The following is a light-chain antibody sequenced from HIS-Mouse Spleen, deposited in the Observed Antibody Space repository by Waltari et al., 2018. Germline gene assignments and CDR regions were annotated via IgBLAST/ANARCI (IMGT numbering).Light chain of an antibody. J-gene: IGKJ2*01. CDR2: WAS. V-gene: IGKV4-1*01. CDR3: QQYYSTPYT. Sequence: DIVMTQSPESLAVSLGERATINCKYSQSVLYSSNNKNYLAWYQQKPGQPPKLLIYWASTRESGVPDRFSGSGSGTDFTLTISSLQAEDVAVYYCQQYYSTPYTFGQGTKLEIK. CDR1: QSVLYSSNNKNY.